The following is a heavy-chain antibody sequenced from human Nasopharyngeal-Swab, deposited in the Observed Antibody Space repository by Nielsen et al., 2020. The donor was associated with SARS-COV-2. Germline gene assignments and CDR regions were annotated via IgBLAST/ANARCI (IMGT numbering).Heavy chain of an antibody. D-gene: IGHD3-10*02. Sequence: GGALRLSFAASGFTFSSYAMHWLRQAPGKGPEWAAVISYDGSNKSYADSVKDRFTISRDNSKNTLYLQMNSLRAEDTAMYYCARDYAAMLYYYYYMDVWGKGTTVTVSS. CDR2: ISYDGSNK. CDR1: GFTFSSYA. CDR3: ARDYAAMLYYYYYMDV. V-gene: IGHV3-30-3*01. J-gene: IGHJ6*03.